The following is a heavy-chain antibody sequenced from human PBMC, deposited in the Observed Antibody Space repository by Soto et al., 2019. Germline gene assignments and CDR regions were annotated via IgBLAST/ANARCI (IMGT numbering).Heavy chain of an antibody. V-gene: IGHV7-4-1*01. CDR1: GYTFTSYA. J-gene: IGHJ6*02. D-gene: IGHD2-8*01. Sequence: ASVKVSCKASGYTFTSYAMNWARQAPGQGLEWMGWINTNTGNPTYAQGFTGRFVFSLDTSVSTAYLQICSLKAEDTAVYYCARDDDIVLMVYAIPGIYGMDVWGQGTTVTVSS. CDR3: ARDDDIVLMVYAIPGIYGMDV. CDR2: INTNTGNP.